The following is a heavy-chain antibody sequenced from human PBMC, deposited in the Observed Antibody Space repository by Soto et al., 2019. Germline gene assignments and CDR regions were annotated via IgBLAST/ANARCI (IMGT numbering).Heavy chain of an antibody. D-gene: IGHD6-19*01. CDR1: GGSISSGGYY. V-gene: IGHV4-31*03. J-gene: IGHJ5*02. Sequence: ASETLSLTCTVSGGSISSGGYYWSWIRQHPGKGLEWIGYIYYSGSTYYNPSLRSRVTISVDTSKNQFSLKLSSMTAADTAVYYCARGFPLIAGAGLSLFDPWGQGTLVTVSS. CDR2: IYYSGST. CDR3: ARGFPLIAGAGLSLFDP.